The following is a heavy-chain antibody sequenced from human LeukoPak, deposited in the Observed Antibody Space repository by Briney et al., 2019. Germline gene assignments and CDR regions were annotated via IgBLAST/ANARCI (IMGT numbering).Heavy chain of an antibody. J-gene: IGHJ3*02. CDR1: GYTFTGYY. CDR3: ARAGEVAVARFLTAFDI. D-gene: IGHD6-19*01. V-gene: IGHV1-2*02. CDR2: INPNSGGT. Sequence: ASVKVSCKASGYTFTGYYMHWVRQAPGQGLEWMGWINPNSGGTNYAQKFQGRVTMTRDTSISTAYMELSRLRSDDTAVYYCARAGEVAVARFLTAFDIWGQGTMVTVSS.